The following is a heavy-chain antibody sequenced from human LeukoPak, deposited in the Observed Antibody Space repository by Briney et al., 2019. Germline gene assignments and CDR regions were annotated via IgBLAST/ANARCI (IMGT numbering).Heavy chain of an antibody. V-gene: IGHV4-59*08. CDR2: IYYSGSN. J-gene: IGHJ4*02. CDR1: DGSISSYY. D-gene: IGHD6-13*01. Sequence: SETLSLTCTVSDGSISSYYWSWIRQPPGKGLEWMGNIYYSGSNNYNPSLKSRITTSVDTSKNQFSLKLSSVTAADTAVYYCARVGHLAAAGTYDYWGQGTLVTVSS. CDR3: ARVGHLAAAGTYDY.